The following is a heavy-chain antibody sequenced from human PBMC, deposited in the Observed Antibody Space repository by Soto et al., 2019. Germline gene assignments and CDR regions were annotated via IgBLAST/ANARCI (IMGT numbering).Heavy chain of an antibody. Sequence: QLQLQESGSGLVKPSETLSLTCAVSGGSISSGAYSWSWIRQPTGKGLEWVGYIYHSGSTYYNPSFKRRVTISVDRSKNRFSLNLNSVTAADTAVYYCARANRPITMTYRNWFDPWGQGTLVTVSS. CDR1: GGSISSGAYS. CDR3: ARANRPITMTYRNWFDP. V-gene: IGHV4-30-2*01. J-gene: IGHJ5*02. D-gene: IGHD3-22*01. CDR2: IYHSGST.